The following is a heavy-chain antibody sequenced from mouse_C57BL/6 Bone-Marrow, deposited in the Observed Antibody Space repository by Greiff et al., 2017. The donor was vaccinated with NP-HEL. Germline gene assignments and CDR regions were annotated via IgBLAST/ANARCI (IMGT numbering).Heavy chain of an antibody. CDR3: SRQAYYYGSSYWYFDV. V-gene: IGHV5-15*01. D-gene: IGHD1-1*01. CDR2: ISNLAYSL. Sequence: EVQRVESGGGLVQPGGSLKLSCAASGFTFSDYGMAWVRQAPRKGPEWVAFISNLAYSLYYADTVTGRFTISRENAKNTLYLEMSSLRSEDTAMYYCSRQAYYYGSSYWYFDVWGTGPTVTVSS. J-gene: IGHJ1*03. CDR1: GFTFSDYG.